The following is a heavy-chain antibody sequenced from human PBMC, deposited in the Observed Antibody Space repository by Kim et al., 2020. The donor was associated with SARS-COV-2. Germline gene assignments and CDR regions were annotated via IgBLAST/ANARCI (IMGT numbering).Heavy chain of an antibody. CDR1: GFTFSNAW. Sequence: GGSLRLSCAASGFTFSNAWMSWVRQAPGKGLEWVGRIKSKTDGGTTDYAAPVKGRFTISRDDSKNTLYLQMNSLKTEDTAVYYCTTDPIGQQLDKGAWFDPWGQGTLVTVSS. V-gene: IGHV3-15*01. D-gene: IGHD6-13*01. J-gene: IGHJ5*02. CDR2: IKSKTDGGTT. CDR3: TTDPIGQQLDKGAWFDP.